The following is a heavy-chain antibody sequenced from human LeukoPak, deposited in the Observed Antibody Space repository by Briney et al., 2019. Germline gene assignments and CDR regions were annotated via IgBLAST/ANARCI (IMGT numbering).Heavy chain of an antibody. CDR1: GYTFTNYY. CDR2: ILPTGVPI. J-gene: IGHJ1*01. Sequence: GASVKVSCKSSGYTFTNYYIHWVRQAPGQGLEWMGNILPTGVPIAYAQNFKGRVIMTSDTSTSTVYMDLSSLRSEDTAVYFCARGEYADYFHHWGQGTLVTVSS. D-gene: IGHD2/OR15-2a*01. V-gene: IGHV1-46*01. CDR3: ARGEYADYFHH.